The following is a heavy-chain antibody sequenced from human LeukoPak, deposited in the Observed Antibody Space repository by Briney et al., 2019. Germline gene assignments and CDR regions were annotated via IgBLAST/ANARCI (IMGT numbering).Heavy chain of an antibody. CDR3: AKEAILLWSGELLYFDY. Sequence: GGSLSLSCAASGFTFSSYAMSWARQAPGKGLEWVSAISGSGGSTYYADSVKGRFTISRDNSKNTLYLQMNSLRAEDTAVYYCAKEAILLWSGELLYFDYWGQGTLVTVSS. D-gene: IGHD3-10*01. V-gene: IGHV3-23*01. J-gene: IGHJ4*02. CDR1: GFTFSSYA. CDR2: ISGSGGST.